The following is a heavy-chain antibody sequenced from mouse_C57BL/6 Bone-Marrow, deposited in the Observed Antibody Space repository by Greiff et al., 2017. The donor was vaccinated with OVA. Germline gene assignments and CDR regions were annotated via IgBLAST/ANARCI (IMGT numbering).Heavy chain of an antibody. V-gene: IGHV1-18*01. Sequence: EVQLQESGPELAKPGASVKIPCKASEYTFTDYNMDWVKQSHGKSLEWIGDINSNNGGTIYNQKFKGKATLTVDKSSSTAYMELRSLTSEDTAVYYCARGGYYDYDGGAWFAYWGQGTLVTVSA. CDR1: EYTFTDYN. CDR3: ARGGYYDYDGGAWFAY. D-gene: IGHD2-4*01. J-gene: IGHJ3*01. CDR2: INSNNGGT.